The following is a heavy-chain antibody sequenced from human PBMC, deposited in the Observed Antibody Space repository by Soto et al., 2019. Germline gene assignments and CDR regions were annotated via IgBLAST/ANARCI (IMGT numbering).Heavy chain of an antibody. CDR1: GYTFTIYY. Sequence: GASVKVSCKASGYTFTIYYMHWVRQAPGQGLEWMGIIDPSGGGTSYAQKFQGRLTMTGDTSTSTVYMELSSLRSEDTAVYYCSRDRVDCSGGNCWRSVEDTWGQGTLVTVSS. D-gene: IGHD2-15*01. CDR2: IDPSGGGT. V-gene: IGHV1-46*01. CDR3: SRDRVDCSGGNCWRSVEDT. J-gene: IGHJ5*02.